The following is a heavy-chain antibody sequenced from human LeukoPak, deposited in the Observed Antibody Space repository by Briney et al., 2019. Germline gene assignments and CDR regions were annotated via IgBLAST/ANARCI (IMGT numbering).Heavy chain of an antibody. CDR2: INPSGGST. V-gene: IGHV1-46*01. J-gene: IGHJ5*02. CDR1: GYTFTSYY. CDR3: ARDRDSREYQLPGWGWFDP. Sequence: ASVKVSCKASGYTFTSYYMHWVRQAPGQGLEWMGIINPSGGSTSYAQKFQGRVTMTRDTSTSTVYMELSSLRSEDTAVYYCARDRDSREYQLPGWGWFDPWAREPWSPSPQ. D-gene: IGHD2-2*01.